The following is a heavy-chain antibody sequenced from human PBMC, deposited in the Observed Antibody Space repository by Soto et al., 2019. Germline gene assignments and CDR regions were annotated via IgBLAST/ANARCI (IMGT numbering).Heavy chain of an antibody. Sequence: QLQLQESGPGLVKPSETLSLTCSVSDDSINSDKYYWGWIRQPPGKGLEWIGSIYYRGNAYYNPSLQTRVTRSLDKSRSPFSLKLNSVTAADSAVYFCARLEGLATISYYFDFWGPGALVTVSS. D-gene: IGHD3-9*01. CDR3: ARLEGLATISYYFDF. CDR2: IYYRGNA. J-gene: IGHJ4*02. V-gene: IGHV4-39*01. CDR1: DDSINSDKYY.